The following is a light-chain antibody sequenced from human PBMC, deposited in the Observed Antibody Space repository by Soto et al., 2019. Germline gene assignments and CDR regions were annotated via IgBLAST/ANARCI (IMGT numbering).Light chain of an antibody. CDR1: SSDIGRYKF. V-gene: IGLV2-14*01. CDR2: EGT. Sequence: QSALTQPASVSGSPGQSVTISCTGTSSDIGRYKFVSWFQQHPGKAPKLLIFEGTNRPSGVSNRFSGSTSGNTASLTISGLQAEDEAIYFCSSSTNTNTLVIFGGGTQLTVL. J-gene: IGLJ2*01. CDR3: SSSTNTNTLVI.